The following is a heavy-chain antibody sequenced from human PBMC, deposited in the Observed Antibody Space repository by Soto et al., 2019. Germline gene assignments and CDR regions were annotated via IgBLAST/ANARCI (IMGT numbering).Heavy chain of an antibody. CDR3: ATHWGWGYYDYVWGSYRYREVADY. Sequence: PGGSLRLSCAASGFTFSSYAMSWVRQAPGKGLEWVSAISGSGGSTYYADSVKGRFTISRDNSKNTLYLQMNSLRAEDTAVYYCATHWGWGYYDYVWGSYRYREVADYWGQGTLVTVSS. CDR1: GFTFSSYA. D-gene: IGHD3-16*02. V-gene: IGHV3-23*01. J-gene: IGHJ4*02. CDR2: ISGSGGST.